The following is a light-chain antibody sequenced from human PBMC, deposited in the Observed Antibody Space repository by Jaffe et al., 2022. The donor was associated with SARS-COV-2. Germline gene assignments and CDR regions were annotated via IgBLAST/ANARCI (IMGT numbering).Light chain of an antibody. CDR2: WAS. CDR1: QSVFHSSTNKDC. J-gene: IGKJ2*01. V-gene: IGKV4-1*01. CDR3: QHCYSPPYT. Sequence: DIVMTQSPDSLAVSLGERATINCKSSQSVFHSSTNKDCLVWYQQKPGQPPKLLIYWASTRESGVPDRFSGSASGTDFTLTISSLQAEDVAVYYCQHCYSPPYTFGQGTKLEIK.